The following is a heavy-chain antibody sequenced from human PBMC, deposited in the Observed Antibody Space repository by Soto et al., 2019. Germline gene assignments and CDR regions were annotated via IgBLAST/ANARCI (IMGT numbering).Heavy chain of an antibody. CDR3: ATDLIRDTAMVINDY. V-gene: IGHV1-24*01. CDR2: FDPEGGET. CDR1: GYTLTELS. Sequence: ASVKVSCKVSGYTLTELSMHWVRQAPGKGLEWMGGFDPEGGETIYAQKFQGRVTMTEDTSTDTAYMELSSLRSEDTAVYYCATDLIRDTAMVINDYWGQGTLVTVSS. D-gene: IGHD5-18*01. J-gene: IGHJ4*02.